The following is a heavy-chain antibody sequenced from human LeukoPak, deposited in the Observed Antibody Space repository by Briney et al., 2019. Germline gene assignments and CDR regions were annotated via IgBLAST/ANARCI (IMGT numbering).Heavy chain of an antibody. V-gene: IGHV3-15*01. D-gene: IGHD3-3*01. Sequence: NSGGSLRLSCAASGFTFSNAWMSWVRQAPGKGLEWVGRIKSKTDGGTIDYAAPVKGRFTISRDDSKNTLYLQMNSLKTEDTAVYYCTTELSVQIFGVDLYYFDYWGQGTLVTVSS. J-gene: IGHJ4*02. CDR3: TTELSVQIFGVDLYYFDY. CDR2: IKSKTDGGTI. CDR1: GFTFSNAW.